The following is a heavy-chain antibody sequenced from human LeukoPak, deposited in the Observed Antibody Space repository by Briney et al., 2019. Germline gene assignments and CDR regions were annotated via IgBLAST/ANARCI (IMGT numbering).Heavy chain of an antibody. V-gene: IGHV3-53*01. CDR2: IYRGGDT. J-gene: IGHJ4*02. CDR1: GITVSSNY. D-gene: IGHD2-15*01. Sequence: PGGSLGLSCGISGITVSSNYMSWVRQAPGKGLEWISVIYRGGDTYYADSVKGRFTISRDTSSNTVFLQLTGLRAEDTAVYYCTREDIKESYTADWGQGTLVTVSS. CDR3: TREDIKESYTAD.